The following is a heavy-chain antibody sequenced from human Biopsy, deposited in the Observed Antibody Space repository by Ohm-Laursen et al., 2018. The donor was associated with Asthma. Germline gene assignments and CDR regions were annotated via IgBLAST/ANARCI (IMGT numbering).Heavy chain of an antibody. D-gene: IGHD3-16*01. CDR1: GYTFISYA. Sequence: GSSVKVSCKASGYTFISYAIHWVRQAPGQRLEWMGWINAGNGNTKYSQKFQGRVTMTRDTSISTAYMELSSLRSEDTAVYYCTRWSLRVRDTPNDYWGQGTLVTVSS. CDR3: TRWSLRVRDTPNDY. V-gene: IGHV1-3*01. J-gene: IGHJ4*02. CDR2: INAGNGNT.